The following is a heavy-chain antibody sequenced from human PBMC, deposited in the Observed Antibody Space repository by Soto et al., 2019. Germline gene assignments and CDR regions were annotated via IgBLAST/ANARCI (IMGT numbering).Heavy chain of an antibody. CDR1: GYTFTSYG. Sequence: QVPLVQSGAEVKKPGASVKVSCKASGYTFTSYGISWVRQAPGQGLEWMGWISAYNGNTNYAQKLQGRVTMTTDKATSTAYMELRSLRSDDTAVYYCARDGGVYGSGGSCYSDYWGQGTLVTVSS. J-gene: IGHJ4*02. D-gene: IGHD2-15*01. CDR2: ISAYNGNT. CDR3: ARDGGVYGSGGSCYSDY. V-gene: IGHV1-18*01.